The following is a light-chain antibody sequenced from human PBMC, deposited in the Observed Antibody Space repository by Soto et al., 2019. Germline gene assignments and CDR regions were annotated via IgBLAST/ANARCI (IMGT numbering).Light chain of an antibody. CDR3: TSYTSFNLYV. CDR2: DVS. CDR1: SSDIGGYKH. J-gene: IGLJ1*01. V-gene: IGLV2-14*01. Sequence: SSLTQPASVSGSPWQSISISCTGTSSDIGGYKHVSWYQQHPGKAPKLMIYDVSSRPSGVSNRFSGSKSGNTASLIISGLQAEDEADYYCTSYTSFNLYVFGTGTKVTVL.